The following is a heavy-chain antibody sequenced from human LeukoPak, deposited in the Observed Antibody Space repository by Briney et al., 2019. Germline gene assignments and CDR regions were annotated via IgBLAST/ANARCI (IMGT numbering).Heavy chain of an antibody. CDR3: ARAVAVTSSLGYYYYYYGMDV. Sequence: SETLSLTCAVYGGSFRGYYWSWIRQPPGKGLEWIGEINHSGSTNYNPSLKSRVTISVDTSKNQFSLKLSSVTAADTAVYYCARAVAVTSSLGYYYYYYGMDVWGKGTTVTVSS. D-gene: IGHD6-19*01. CDR2: INHSGST. J-gene: IGHJ6*04. CDR1: GGSFRGYY. V-gene: IGHV4-34*01.